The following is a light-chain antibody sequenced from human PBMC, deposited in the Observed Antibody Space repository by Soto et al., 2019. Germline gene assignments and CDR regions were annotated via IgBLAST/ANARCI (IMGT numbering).Light chain of an antibody. CDR2: DAS. CDR3: QQYNNWPPIT. V-gene: IGKV3D-15*01. CDR1: QSVSTK. Sequence: EVVMTQSPATLSVSPGERATLSCRASQSVSTKLAWYQQKPGQAPRLLVYDASTRATGIPARFSGSGSGTEFTLTISSLESEDFAVYYCQQYNNWPPITFGQGTRLEIQ. J-gene: IGKJ5*01.